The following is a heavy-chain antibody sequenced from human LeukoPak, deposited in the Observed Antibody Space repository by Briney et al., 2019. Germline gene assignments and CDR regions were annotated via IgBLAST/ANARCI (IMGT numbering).Heavy chain of an antibody. CDR1: GFTINDYY. Sequence: GGSLRLSCAASGFTINDYYMSWIRQAPGKGLEWLSYINIGGTNTHYADSVKGRFTISRDNAKKSLYLEMNNLRAEDTAVYYCATDGAGFDTWGQGVLVTVSS. J-gene: IGHJ5*02. CDR3: ATDGAGFDT. CDR2: INIGGTNT. V-gene: IGHV3-11*01.